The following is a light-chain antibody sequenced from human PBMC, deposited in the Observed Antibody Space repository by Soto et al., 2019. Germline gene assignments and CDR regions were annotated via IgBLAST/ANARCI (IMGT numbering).Light chain of an antibody. CDR2: DAS. CDR3: LQDHSFLT. V-gene: IGKV1-5*01. J-gene: IGKJ3*01. CDR1: QSISSW. Sequence: DIQMTQSPSTLSASVGDRVTITCRASQSISSWLAWYQQKPGKAPKLLIYDASSLESGVPSRFSGSGSGTYFTLTITGLRPDDFATYYCLQDHSFLTFGPGTKVNFK.